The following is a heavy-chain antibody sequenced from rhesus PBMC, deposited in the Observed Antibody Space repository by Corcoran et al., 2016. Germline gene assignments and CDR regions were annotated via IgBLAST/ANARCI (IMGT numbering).Heavy chain of an antibody. Sequence: QVQLQESGPGLVKPSETLSLICAVSGASISCCCWMWLRRPRGKGRVGGGEIKRKSEETTHKPALKVRVTITNDATKKQVSLKLSSVTAAATAVYYCAGASGYSSGWVAWGRGLLVTVSS. CDR3: AGASGYSSGWVA. J-gene: IGHJ5-2*02. V-gene: IGHV4-80*01. CDR2: IKRKSEET. D-gene: IGHD6-31*01. CDR1: GASISCCC.